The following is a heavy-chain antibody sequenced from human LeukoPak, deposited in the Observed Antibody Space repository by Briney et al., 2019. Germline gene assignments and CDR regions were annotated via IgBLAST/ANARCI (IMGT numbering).Heavy chain of an antibody. D-gene: IGHD2/OR15-2a*01. J-gene: IGHJ4*02. CDR1: GFTFSSYS. Sequence: GGSLRLSCAASGFTFSSYSINWVRQAPGKGLEWVSYISSSSSTIYYADSVKGRFTISRDNAKNSLYLQMNSLRAEDTAVYYCAPSPVSYLAYWGQGTLVTVSS. CDR3: APSPVSYLAY. V-gene: IGHV3-48*01. CDR2: ISSSSSTI.